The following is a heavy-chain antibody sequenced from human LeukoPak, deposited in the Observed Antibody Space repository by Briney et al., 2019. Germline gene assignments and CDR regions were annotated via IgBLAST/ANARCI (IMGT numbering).Heavy chain of an antibody. D-gene: IGHD1-26*01. CDR1: GFTFSSYA. CDR2: ISGSGGST. V-gene: IGHV3-23*01. Sequence: GGSLRLSCAASGFTFSSYAMSWVRQAPGKGLEWVSAISGSGGSTYYADSVKGRFTISRDNSKNTLYLQMNSLRAEDKAVYYCAKDPCIVGATAPYYFDYWGQGTLVSVSS. J-gene: IGHJ4*02. CDR3: AKDPCIVGATAPYYFDY.